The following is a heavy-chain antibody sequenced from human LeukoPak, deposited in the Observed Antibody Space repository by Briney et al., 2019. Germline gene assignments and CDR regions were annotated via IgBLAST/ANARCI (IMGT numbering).Heavy chain of an antibody. J-gene: IGHJ2*01. V-gene: IGHV1-69*02. D-gene: IGHD2-2*01. CDR1: GGTFSSYT. CDR3: ARAGVVPAAIREGLDWYFDL. Sequence: ASVKVSCKASGGTFSSYTISWVRQAPGQGLEWMGRIIPTLGIANYAQKFQGRVTITADKSTSTAYMELSSLRSEDTAVYYCARAGVVPAAIREGLDWYFDLWGRGTLVTVSS. CDR2: IIPTLGIA.